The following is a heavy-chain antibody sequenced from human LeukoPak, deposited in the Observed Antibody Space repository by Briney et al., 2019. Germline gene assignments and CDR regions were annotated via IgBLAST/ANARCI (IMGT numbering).Heavy chain of an antibody. J-gene: IGHJ4*02. CDR1: GFTFSSYA. Sequence: GGSLRLSCAASGFTFSSYAMSWVRQAPGKGLEWVSAISGSGGSTYYADSVKGRFTISRDNSKNTLYLQMNSPRAEDTAVYYCAKLPRPLEWLLLFDYWGQGTLVTVSS. CDR2: ISGSGGST. V-gene: IGHV3-23*01. D-gene: IGHD3-3*01. CDR3: AKLPRPLEWLLLFDY.